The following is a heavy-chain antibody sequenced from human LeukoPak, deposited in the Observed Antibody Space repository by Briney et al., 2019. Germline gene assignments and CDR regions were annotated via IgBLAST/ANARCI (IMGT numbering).Heavy chain of an antibody. CDR3: ARGDGYYDFWSGSIA. Sequence: SETLSLTCTVSGGSISSYYWSWIRQPPGKGLEWIGYIYYSGSTNYNPSLKRRVTISVDTSKNQFSLKLSSVTAADTAVYYCARGDGYYDFWSGSIAWGQGTLVTVSS. CDR2: IYYSGST. CDR1: GGSISSYY. D-gene: IGHD3-3*01. V-gene: IGHV4-59*01. J-gene: IGHJ5*02.